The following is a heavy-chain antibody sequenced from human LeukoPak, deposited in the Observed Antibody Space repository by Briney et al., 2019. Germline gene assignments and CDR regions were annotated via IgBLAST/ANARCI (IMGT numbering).Heavy chain of an antibody. CDR3: AIHSSSWHDLNYFDY. CDR2: INPSGGST. Sequence: ASVKVSCKTSGYTFTSYYMHWVRQAPGQGLEWMGIINPSGGSTSYAQKFQGRVTMTRNTSISTAYMELSSLRSEDTAVYYCAIHSSSWHDLNYFDYWGQGTLVTVSS. V-gene: IGHV1-46*01. CDR1: GYTFTSYY. J-gene: IGHJ4*02. D-gene: IGHD6-13*01.